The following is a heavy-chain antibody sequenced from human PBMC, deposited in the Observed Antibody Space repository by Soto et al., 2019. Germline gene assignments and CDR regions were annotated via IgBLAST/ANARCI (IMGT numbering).Heavy chain of an antibody. CDR2: ISVDNGNT. D-gene: IGHD4-4*01. Sequence: QGQLVQSGAEVKKPGASVKVSCKASGYTFTDYDISWVRQAPGQGLEWMGWISVDNGNTKYVESLQGRVTMTTDTSTSTAYMEVRSQRSDDTAVYYCARTSVSNYNWFDPWGQGTLVAVSS. CDR1: GYTFTDYD. V-gene: IGHV1-18*01. J-gene: IGHJ5*02. CDR3: ARTSVSNYNWFDP.